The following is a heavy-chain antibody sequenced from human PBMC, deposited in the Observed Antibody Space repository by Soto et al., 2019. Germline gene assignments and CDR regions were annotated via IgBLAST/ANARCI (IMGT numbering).Heavy chain of an antibody. J-gene: IGHJ3*02. CDR1: GGSISSYY. CDR3: ARLDYGGNSDAFDI. Sequence: QVQLQESGPGLVKPSETLSLTCTVSGGSISSYYWSWIRQPPGKGLEWIGYIYYSGSTNYNPSLKSRVTISVDTSKNQFSLKLSSVTAADTVVDSCARLDYGGNSDAFDIWGQGTMVTVSS. CDR2: IYYSGST. D-gene: IGHD4-17*01. V-gene: IGHV4-59*01.